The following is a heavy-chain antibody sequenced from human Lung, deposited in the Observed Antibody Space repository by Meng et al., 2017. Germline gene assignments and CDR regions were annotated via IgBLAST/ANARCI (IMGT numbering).Heavy chain of an antibody. CDR2: INHSGST. Sequence: QLQRWGAGLLKPSGTRSLTCVVSGGSFCDYYWSGIRQPPGKGLGWIGEINHSGSTNYSPSLESRATLSVDTSQNNLSLKLSSVTAADSAVYYCARGPTTMAHDFDYWGQGTLVTVSS. D-gene: IGHD4-11*01. J-gene: IGHJ4*02. V-gene: IGHV4-34*01. CDR1: GGSFCDYY. CDR3: ARGPTTMAHDFDY.